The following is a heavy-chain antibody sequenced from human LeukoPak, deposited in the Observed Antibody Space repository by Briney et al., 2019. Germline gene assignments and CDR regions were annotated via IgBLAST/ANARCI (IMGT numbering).Heavy chain of an antibody. CDR3: AKAQDDYVGWFDP. J-gene: IGHJ5*02. D-gene: IGHD3-16*01. Sequence: ASVKVSCKASGYTFTSYGISWVRQAPGQGLEGMGWISAYNGNTNYAQKLQGRVTMTTDTYTRTAYMKLRSLRSDDTAVYSCAKAQDDYVGWFDPWGQGTLVTVSS. CDR1: GYTFTSYG. V-gene: IGHV1-18*01. CDR2: ISAYNGNT.